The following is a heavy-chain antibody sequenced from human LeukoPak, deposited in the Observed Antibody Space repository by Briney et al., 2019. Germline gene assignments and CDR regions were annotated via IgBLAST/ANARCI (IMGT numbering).Heavy chain of an antibody. Sequence: GGSLRLSCAASGFTFSTYGMHWVRLAPGKGLEWVTFIHYDGSNKYYADSVKGRFTISRDNSKNTLYLQMNSLRAEDTAVYYCAKDYFSSSYFDYWGQGTLVTVSS. V-gene: IGHV3-30*02. CDR2: IHYDGSNK. D-gene: IGHD6-6*01. J-gene: IGHJ4*02. CDR3: AKDYFSSSYFDY. CDR1: GFTFSTYG.